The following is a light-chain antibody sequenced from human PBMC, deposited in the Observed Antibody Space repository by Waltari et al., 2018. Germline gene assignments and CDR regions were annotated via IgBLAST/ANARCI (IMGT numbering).Light chain of an antibody. Sequence: QSALTQPASVSGSPGQSITISCTGTSSDVGLYNYVSWYQQHPGKAPKLMIYEVSKRPSGVSHRLSGSQSCNTASLTISGLPAEDEADYYCTSFTRTSIWVFGGGTKLTVL. J-gene: IGLJ3*02. V-gene: IGLV2-14*01. CDR1: SSDVGLYNY. CDR2: EVS. CDR3: TSFTRTSIWV.